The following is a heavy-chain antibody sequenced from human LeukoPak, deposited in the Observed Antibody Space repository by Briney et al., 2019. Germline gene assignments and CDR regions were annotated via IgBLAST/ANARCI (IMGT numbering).Heavy chain of an antibody. CDR3: ARHAEYYYGSGSYPAPWYFDY. V-gene: IGHV4-59*08. D-gene: IGHD3-10*01. CDR2: IYYSGST. CDR1: GGSISSYY. J-gene: IGHJ4*02. Sequence: PSETLSLTCTVSGGSISSYYWSWIRQPLGMGLEWIGYIYYSGSTNYNPSLESRVTISVDTSKNQFSLKLSPVTAADTAVYYCARHAEYYYGSGSYPAPWYFDYWGQGTLVTVSS.